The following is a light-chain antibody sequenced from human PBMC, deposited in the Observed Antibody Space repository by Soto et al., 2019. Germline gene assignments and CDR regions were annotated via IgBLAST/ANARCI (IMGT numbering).Light chain of an antibody. CDR3: SSYAGSGTLV. V-gene: IGLV2-23*01. Sequence: QSALTQPASVSGSPGQSITISCTGTSSDVGRYNLVSWYQQHPGKAPKLMIYEGTERPSGVSNRFSASKSANTASLTISGLQAEDEAHYHCSSYAGSGTLVFGGGTKVTVL. CDR1: SSDVGRYNL. CDR2: EGT. J-gene: IGLJ2*01.